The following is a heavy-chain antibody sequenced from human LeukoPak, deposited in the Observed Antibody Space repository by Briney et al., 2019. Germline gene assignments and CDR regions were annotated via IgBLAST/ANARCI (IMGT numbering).Heavy chain of an antibody. CDR2: INPNSGGT. Sequence: ASVKVSCKASGGTFSSYAISWVRQAPGQGLEWMGRINPNSGGTNYAQKFQGRVTMTRDTSISTAYMELSRLRSDDTAVYYCARAGGYGSGSHSPVYYYYGMDVWGQGTTVTVSS. J-gene: IGHJ6*02. CDR1: GGTFSSYA. V-gene: IGHV1-2*06. D-gene: IGHD3-10*01. CDR3: ARAGGYGSGSHSPVYYYYGMDV.